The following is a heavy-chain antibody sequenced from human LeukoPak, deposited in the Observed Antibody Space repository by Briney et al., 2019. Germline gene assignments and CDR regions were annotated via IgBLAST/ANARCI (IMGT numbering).Heavy chain of an antibody. Sequence: PGRSLRLSCGASGFTFSSYAMSWVRQAPGKGLEWVSAISGSAGSTYYADSVKGRFTISRDNSKNTLNLRMNSLRADDTAVYYCAKTRALLWFGESTFDYWGQGTLVTVSS. V-gene: IGHV3-23*01. D-gene: IGHD3-10*01. CDR3: AKTRALLWFGESTFDY. CDR2: ISGSAGST. J-gene: IGHJ4*02. CDR1: GFTFSSYA.